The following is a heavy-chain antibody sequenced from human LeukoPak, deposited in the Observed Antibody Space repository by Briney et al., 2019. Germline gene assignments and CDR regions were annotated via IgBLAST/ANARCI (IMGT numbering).Heavy chain of an antibody. CDR2: IYHSGST. Sequence: SGTLSLTCAVSGGSISSSNWWSWVRQPPGKGLEWIGEIYHSGSTNYNPSLKSRVTISVDKSKNQFSLKLSSVTAADTAVYYCARYPSGGFIGSYYPYFDYWGQGTLVTVSS. CDR3: ARYPSGGFIGSYYPYFDY. J-gene: IGHJ4*02. CDR1: GGSISSSNW. D-gene: IGHD1-26*01. V-gene: IGHV4-4*02.